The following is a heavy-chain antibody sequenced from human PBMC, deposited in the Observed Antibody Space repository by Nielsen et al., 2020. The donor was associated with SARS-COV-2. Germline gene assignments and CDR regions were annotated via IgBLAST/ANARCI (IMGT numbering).Heavy chain of an antibody. D-gene: IGHD3/OR15-3a*01. CDR3: ARARATIFGLVMSYGMDV. CDR1: GYTFTDDY. V-gene: IGHV1-2*06. Sequence: ASLKASCKASGYTFTDDYIHWVRQAPGQGLEWMGRINPYSGGTNYAQKFQGTVTMTRDASISTVYMELTSDDTAVYYCARARATIFGLVMSYGMDVWGQGTTVAVSS. CDR2: INPYSGGT. J-gene: IGHJ6*02.